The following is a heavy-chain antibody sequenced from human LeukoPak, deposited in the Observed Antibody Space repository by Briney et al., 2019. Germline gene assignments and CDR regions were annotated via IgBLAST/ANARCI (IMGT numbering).Heavy chain of an antibody. CDR1: GNTFSNYH. D-gene: IGHD4/OR15-4a*01. CDR3: ARGLGYGGAMAYYYYMDV. Sequence: ASVKVSCKASGNTFSNYHINWVRQATGQGLEWMGWMDPKSGNTGYAQKFQGRVTMTRDTSISTAYMELSSLRSGDTAVYYCARGLGYGGAMAYYYYMDVWGKGTTVTVSS. V-gene: IGHV1-8*01. CDR2: MDPKSGNT. J-gene: IGHJ6*03.